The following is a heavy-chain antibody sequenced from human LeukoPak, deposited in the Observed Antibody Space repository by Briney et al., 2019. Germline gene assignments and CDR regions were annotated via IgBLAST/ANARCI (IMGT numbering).Heavy chain of an antibody. V-gene: IGHV3-53*01. D-gene: IGHD3-22*01. CDR2: IYSGGST. J-gene: IGHJ4*02. CDR3: ARRAGDYSHPYDY. CDR1: GLTVSSNC. Sequence: GGSLRLSCAASGLTVSSNCMSWVRQAPGKGLEWVSFIYSGGSTYYTDSVKGRFTISRNNSKNTLYLQMNSLRAEDTAVYYCARRAGDYSHPYDYWGQGILVTVSS.